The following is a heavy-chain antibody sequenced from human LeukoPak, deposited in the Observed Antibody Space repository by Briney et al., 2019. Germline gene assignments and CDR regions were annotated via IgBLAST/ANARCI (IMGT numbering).Heavy chain of an antibody. CDR2: IYHSGST. CDR1: GYSISSGYY. D-gene: IGHD4-23*01. Sequence: SETLSLTCTVSGYSISSGYYWGWIRQPPGKGLEWIGSIYHSGSTYYNPSLKSRVTISVDTSKNHFSLKLSSVTAADTALYYCAREGGKVAYWGQGTLVTVSS. J-gene: IGHJ4*02. CDR3: AREGGKVAY. V-gene: IGHV4-38-2*02.